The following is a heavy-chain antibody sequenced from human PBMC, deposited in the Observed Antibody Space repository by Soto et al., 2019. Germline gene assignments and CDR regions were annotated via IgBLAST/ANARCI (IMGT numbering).Heavy chain of an antibody. CDR3: ARDERQYCISSTCHYFDY. D-gene: IGHD2-2*01. J-gene: IGHJ4*02. Sequence: ASVKVSCKASGYTFTSYDINWVRQATGQGLEWMGWMNPNSGNTGYAQKFQGRLTVTTDTSTSTADMELRSLRSDDTAIYYCARDERQYCISSTCHYFDYWGQGTPVTVSS. V-gene: IGHV1-8*01. CDR2: MNPNSGNT. CDR1: GYTFTSYD.